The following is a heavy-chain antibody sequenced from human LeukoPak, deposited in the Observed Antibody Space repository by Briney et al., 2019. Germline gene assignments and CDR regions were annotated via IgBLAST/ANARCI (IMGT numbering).Heavy chain of an antibody. J-gene: IGHJ6*03. CDR2: ISYDGSNK. CDR3: ATALPTTGTTSHYYYYMDV. V-gene: IGHV3-30*03. Sequence: GGSLRLSCAACGFTFSSYGMHWVRQAPGKGLEWVAVISYDGSNKYYADSVKGRFTISRDNSKNTLYLQMNSLRAEDTAVYYCATALPTTGTTSHYYYYMDVWGKGTTVTISS. D-gene: IGHD1-1*01. CDR1: GFTFSSYG.